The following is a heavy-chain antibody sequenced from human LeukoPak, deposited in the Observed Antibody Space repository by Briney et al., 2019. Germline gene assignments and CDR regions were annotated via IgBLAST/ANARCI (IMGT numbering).Heavy chain of an antibody. CDR1: GFTFSSYS. J-gene: IGHJ3*02. CDR2: ISSSSSYI. CDR3: AKEAAQWHPPGDAFDI. D-gene: IGHD6-19*01. Sequence: GGSLRLSCAASGFTFSSYSMNWVRQAPGKGLEWVSSISSSSSYIYYADSVKGRFTISRDNAKNTLYLQMNSLRAEDTAVYYCAKEAAQWHPPGDAFDIWGQGTMVTVSS. V-gene: IGHV3-21*04.